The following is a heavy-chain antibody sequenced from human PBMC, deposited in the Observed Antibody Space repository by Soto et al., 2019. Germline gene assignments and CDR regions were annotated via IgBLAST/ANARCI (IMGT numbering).Heavy chain of an antibody. J-gene: IGHJ4*02. Sequence: SVKVSCKASGGTFSSYAISWVRQAPGQGLKWMGGIIPIFGTANYAQKFQGRVTITADESTSTAYMELSSLRSEDTAVYYCASFYSRKAYFDYWGQGTLVTVSS. CDR2: IIPIFGTA. CDR3: ASFYSRKAYFDY. D-gene: IGHD6-13*01. V-gene: IGHV1-69*13. CDR1: GGTFSSYA.